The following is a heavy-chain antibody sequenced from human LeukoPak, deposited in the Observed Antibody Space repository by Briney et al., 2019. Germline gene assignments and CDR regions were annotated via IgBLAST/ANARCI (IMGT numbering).Heavy chain of an antibody. J-gene: IGHJ4*02. V-gene: IGHV4-39*07. CDR1: GGSISSYY. D-gene: IGHD4-23*01. Sequence: SETLSLTCTVSGGSISSYYWSWIRQPPGKGLEWIGSIYYSVTTYYNPSLKSRVTISVDTSKNQFSLKLSSVTAADTAVYYCARDRLRWPKIDYWGQGTLVTVSS. CDR3: ARDRLRWPKIDY. CDR2: IYYSVTT.